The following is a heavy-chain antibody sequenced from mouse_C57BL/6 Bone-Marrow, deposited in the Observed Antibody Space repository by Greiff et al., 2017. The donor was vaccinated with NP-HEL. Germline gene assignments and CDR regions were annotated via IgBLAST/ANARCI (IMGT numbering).Heavy chain of an antibody. CDR2: INPSTGGT. V-gene: IGHV1-42*01. Sequence: EVKLVESGPELVKPGASVKISCKASGYSFTGYYMNWVKQSPEKSLEWIGEINPSTGGTTYNQKFKAKATLTVDKSSSTAYMQLKSLTSEDSAVYYCARTLGGFAYWGQGTLVTVSA. J-gene: IGHJ3*01. CDR1: GYSFTGYY. CDR3: ARTLGGFAY. D-gene: IGHD3-1*01.